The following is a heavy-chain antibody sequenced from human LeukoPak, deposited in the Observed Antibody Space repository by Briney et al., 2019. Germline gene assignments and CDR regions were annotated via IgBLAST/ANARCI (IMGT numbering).Heavy chain of an antibody. V-gene: IGHV4-34*01. Sequence: PSETLSLTCAVYGGSFSGYYWSWIRQPPGKGLEWIGEINHSGSTNYNPSLKSRVTISVDTSKNQFSLKLSSVTAADTAVYYCARGSGHFDYWGQGTLVTVSS. CDR1: GGSFSGYY. CDR3: ARGSGHFDY. J-gene: IGHJ4*02. CDR2: INHSGST.